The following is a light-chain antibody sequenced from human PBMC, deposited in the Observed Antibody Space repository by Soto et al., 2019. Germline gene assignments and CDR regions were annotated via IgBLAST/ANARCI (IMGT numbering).Light chain of an antibody. CDR2: GAS. CDR3: QQYNNWPRT. CDR1: QSVSSY. V-gene: IGKV3D-15*01. J-gene: IGKJ1*01. Sequence: EIVLTQSPATLSLSPGERATLSCRASQSVSSYLAWYQQKPGQAPRLLMYGASTRPTGIPARFSGSGSGTEFTLTISSLQSEDFAVYYCQQYNNWPRTFGQGTKVDIK.